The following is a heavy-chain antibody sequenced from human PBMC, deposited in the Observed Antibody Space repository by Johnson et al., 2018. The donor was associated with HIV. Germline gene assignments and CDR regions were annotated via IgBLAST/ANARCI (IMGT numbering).Heavy chain of an antibody. CDR3: ATVWRNEGRHSFDV. D-gene: IGHD1-1*01. Sequence: VRLVESGGGVVQPGGSLRLSCAASGFTVSSNYMTWVRQGPGKGLEWVSVINSGGGTYYADSVKGRFTISRDNSKNTLYLQMNSLRAEDTAVYFCATVWRNEGRHSFDVWGQGTMVTVSS. CDR1: GFTVSSNY. J-gene: IGHJ3*01. V-gene: IGHV3-66*01. CDR2: INSGGGT.